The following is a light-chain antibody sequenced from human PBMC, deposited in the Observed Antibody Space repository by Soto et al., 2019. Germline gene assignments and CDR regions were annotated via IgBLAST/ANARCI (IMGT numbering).Light chain of an antibody. Sequence: QSALTQPASVSGSPGQSITISCTGTSSDVGGYNYVSWYLQHPGKAPKLMIYEVSNRPSGVSNRFSGSKSGNTASLTISGLQPEDEADYYCSSYTSSSTLAVVFGGGTKLTVL. V-gene: IGLV2-14*01. CDR1: SSDVGGYNY. CDR2: EVS. CDR3: SSYTSSSTLAVV. J-gene: IGLJ2*01.